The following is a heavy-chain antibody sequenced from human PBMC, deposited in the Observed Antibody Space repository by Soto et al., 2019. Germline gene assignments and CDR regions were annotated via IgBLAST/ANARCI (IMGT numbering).Heavy chain of an antibody. D-gene: IGHD3-16*01. CDR1: GGSISSGGYY. CDR2: IYYSGST. V-gene: IGHV4-31*03. J-gene: IGHJ3*02. CDR3: ARRQPMITFGGVTPGAFDI. Sequence: QVQLQESGPGLVKPSQTLSLTCTVSGGSISSGGYYWSWIRQHPGKGLEWIGYIYYSGSTYYNPSLKSRVTISVDTSKNQFSLKLSSVTAADTAVYYCARRQPMITFGGVTPGAFDIWGQGTMVTVSS.